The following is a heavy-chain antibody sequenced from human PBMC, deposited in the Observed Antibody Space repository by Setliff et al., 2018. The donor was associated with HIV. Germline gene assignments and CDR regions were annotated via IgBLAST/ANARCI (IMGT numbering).Heavy chain of an antibody. V-gene: IGHV4-38-2*02. J-gene: IGHJ6*03. CDR1: SYSISGGYY. CDR3: AREWRGRYYYYMDV. D-gene: IGHD3-10*01. Sequence: PSETLSLTCAVSSYSISGGYYWGWIRQPPGKGLEWIGSIYHSVNTYYNPSLKSRVTISADATKNQFSLKLTSVTAADTAVYYCAREWRGRYYYYMDVWGKGTTVTVSS. CDR2: IYHSVNT.